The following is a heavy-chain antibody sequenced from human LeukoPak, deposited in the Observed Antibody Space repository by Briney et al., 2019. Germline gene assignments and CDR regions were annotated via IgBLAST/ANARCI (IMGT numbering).Heavy chain of an antibody. J-gene: IGHJ3*02. CDR3: AKVLDYYGSGADAFDI. D-gene: IGHD3-10*01. V-gene: IGHV3-66*01. Sequence: GGSLRLSCAASGFTVSTNYMSWVRQAPGKGLEWVSVIYSGGTTYYADSVKGRFTISRDNAKNTLYLQMNSLRAEDTAVYYCAKVLDYYGSGADAFDIWGQGTMVTVSS. CDR2: IYSGGTT. CDR1: GFTVSTNY.